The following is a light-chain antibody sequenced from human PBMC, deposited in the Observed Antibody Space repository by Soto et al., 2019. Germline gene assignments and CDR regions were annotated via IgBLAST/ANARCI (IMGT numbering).Light chain of an antibody. CDR3: RQSSNIPWT. Sequence: IQLTQSPSSLSASVGDRVTVSCRASQNIRNYLSWYQQRPGKAPELLIYSTSHLESGVPQRFRGSRSGTDVSTTISSLQSEDFGTTYCRQSSNIPWTFGQGTKVDIK. V-gene: IGKV1-39*01. CDR2: STS. CDR1: QNIRNY. J-gene: IGKJ1*01.